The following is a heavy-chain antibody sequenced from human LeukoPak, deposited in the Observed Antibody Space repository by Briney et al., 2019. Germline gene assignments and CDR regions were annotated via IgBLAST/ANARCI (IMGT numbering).Heavy chain of an antibody. CDR1: GYTLTELS. D-gene: IGHD1-26*01. Sequence: GASVKVSCKVSGYTLTELSMHWVRQAPGKGLEWMGGFDPEDGETIYAQKFQGRVTVTEDTSTDTAYMELSSLRSEDTAVYYCATEQVSGSSTTYFDYWGQGTLVTVSS. CDR2: FDPEDGET. J-gene: IGHJ4*02. CDR3: ATEQVSGSSTTYFDY. V-gene: IGHV1-24*01.